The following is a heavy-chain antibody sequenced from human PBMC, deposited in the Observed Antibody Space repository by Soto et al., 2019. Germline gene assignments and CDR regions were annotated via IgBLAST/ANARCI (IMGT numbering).Heavy chain of an antibody. CDR3: ARVSGLREDAFDI. CDR2: ISAYNGNT. J-gene: IGHJ3*02. Sequence: ASVKVSCKASGYTFTSYGISWVRQAPGQGLEWMGWISAYNGNTSYAQKFQGRVTMTRNTSTSTAYMELSSLRSEDTAVYYCARVSGLREDAFDIWGQGTMVTVSS. V-gene: IGHV1-18*01. CDR1: GYTFTSYG. D-gene: IGHD4-17*01.